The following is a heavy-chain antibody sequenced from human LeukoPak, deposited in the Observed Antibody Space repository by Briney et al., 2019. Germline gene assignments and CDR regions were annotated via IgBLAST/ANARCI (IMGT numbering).Heavy chain of an antibody. V-gene: IGHV1-69*13. D-gene: IGHD6-13*01. CDR2: IIPIFGTA. CDR3: ARSATLYSASAPGWFDP. J-gene: IGHJ5*02. Sequence: ASVKVSCKASGGTFSSYAISWVRQAPGQGLEWMGGIIPIFGTANYAQKFQGRVTITADESTSTAYMELSSLRSEDTAVYYCARSATLYSASAPGWFDPWGQGTLVTVSS. CDR1: GGTFSSYA.